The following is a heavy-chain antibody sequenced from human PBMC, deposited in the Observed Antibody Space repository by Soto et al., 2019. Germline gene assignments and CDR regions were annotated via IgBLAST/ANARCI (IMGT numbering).Heavy chain of an antibody. CDR2: IRRNAYGGTT. V-gene: IGHV3-49*04. CDR3: TRASSLDFDF. CDR1: GFTFGDYA. D-gene: IGHD3-16*01. Sequence: CTTSGFTFGDYALSWVRQAPGKGLEWVGFIRRNAYGGTTDYAASVKGRFTISRDDSKSIAYLQMNSLRTEDTALYYCTRASSLDFDFWGQGTLVTVSS. J-gene: IGHJ4*02.